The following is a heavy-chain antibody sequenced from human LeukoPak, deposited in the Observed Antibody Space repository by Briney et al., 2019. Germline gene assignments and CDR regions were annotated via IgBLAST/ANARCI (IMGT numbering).Heavy chain of an antibody. J-gene: IGHJ4*02. CDR2: ISGSGGST. CDR3: AKDFGWESYYFDY. D-gene: IGHD1-26*01. Sequence: PGGSLRLSCAASGFTFNSYGMSWVRQAPGKGLEWVSAISGSGGSTYYADSVKGRFTISRDNSKNTLYLQMNSLRAEDTAVYYCAKDFGWESYYFDYWGQGTLVTVSS. V-gene: IGHV3-23*01. CDR1: GFTFNSYG.